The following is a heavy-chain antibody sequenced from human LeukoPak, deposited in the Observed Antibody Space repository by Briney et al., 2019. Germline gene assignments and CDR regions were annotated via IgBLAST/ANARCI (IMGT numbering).Heavy chain of an antibody. CDR3: ARASRGVIIFDY. V-gene: IGHV5-51*01. J-gene: IGHJ4*02. CDR2: INPADPDT. Sequence: GESLKISCKGSGYSFTSYWIGWVRQMPGKGLEWMGIINPADPDTTYSPSFQGQVTISADKSISTAYLQWNSLKASDTAMYYCARASRGVIIFDYWGQGTLVTVSS. D-gene: IGHD3-10*01. CDR1: GYSFTSYW.